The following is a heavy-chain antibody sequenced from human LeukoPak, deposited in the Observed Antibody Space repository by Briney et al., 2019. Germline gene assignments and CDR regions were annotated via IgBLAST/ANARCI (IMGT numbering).Heavy chain of an antibody. Sequence: SGGSLRLSCAPSGFTVSSNYMSWVRQAPGKGLEWVSVIYSGGSTYYADSVKGRFTISRDNSKNTLYLQMNSLRVEDTAVYYCARDRNYGDYEVWGQGTLVTVSS. V-gene: IGHV3-53*01. CDR1: GFTVSSNY. J-gene: IGHJ4*02. CDR3: ARDRNYGDYEV. CDR2: IYSGGST. D-gene: IGHD4-17*01.